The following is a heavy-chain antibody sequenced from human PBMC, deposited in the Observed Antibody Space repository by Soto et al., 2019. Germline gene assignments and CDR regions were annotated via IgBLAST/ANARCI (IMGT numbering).Heavy chain of an antibody. CDR1: GFTFSSYA. D-gene: IGHD1-26*01. CDR3: AREGVGDTSINFDY. CDR2: ISYDGSNK. Sequence: QVQLVESGGGVVQPGRSLRLSCAASGFTFSSYAMHWVRQAPGKGLEWVAVISYDGSNKYYADSVKGRFTMSRDNSKNTLYLQMNSLRAEDTAVYYCAREGVGDTSINFDYWGQGTLVTVSS. V-gene: IGHV3-30-3*01. J-gene: IGHJ4*02.